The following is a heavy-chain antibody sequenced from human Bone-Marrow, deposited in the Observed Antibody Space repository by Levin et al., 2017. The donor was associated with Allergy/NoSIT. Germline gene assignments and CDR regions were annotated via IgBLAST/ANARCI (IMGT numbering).Heavy chain of an antibody. D-gene: IGHD6-19*01. V-gene: IGHV3-30*18. J-gene: IGHJ4*02. CDR3: AKTYSNGWYFDN. Sequence: PGGSLRLSCAASGFTFSSYGMHWARQAPGKGLEWVAVISDDGSNKHYADYVKGRFTISRDNSKKTLYLQMNSLRPEDTAVYYCAKTYSNGWYFDNWGQGTLVTVSS. CDR1: GFTFSSYG. CDR2: ISDDGSNK.